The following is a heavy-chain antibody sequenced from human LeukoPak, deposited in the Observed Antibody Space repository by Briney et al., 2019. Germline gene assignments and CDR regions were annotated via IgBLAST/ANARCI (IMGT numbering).Heavy chain of an antibody. J-gene: IGHJ5*02. CDR3: ARSMEVRGVMGNYFDP. D-gene: IGHD3-10*01. Sequence: ASVSVSCKAYGYTFTGYFIHWVRQAPGQGLEWMGWINPKSGGTNYQQKFQDRVTMTRDTSISTAYMEMSRLRSDDTAVYYCARSMEVRGVMGNYFDPWGQGTLVTVSS. V-gene: IGHV1-2*02. CDR2: INPKSGGT. CDR1: GYTFTGYF.